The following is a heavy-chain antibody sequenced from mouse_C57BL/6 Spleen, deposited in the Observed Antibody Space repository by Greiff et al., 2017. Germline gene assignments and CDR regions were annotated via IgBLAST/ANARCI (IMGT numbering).Heavy chain of an antibody. D-gene: IGHD2-3*01. J-gene: IGHJ4*01. CDR1: GFTFSSYG. Sequence: EVQGVESGGDLVKPGGSLKLSCAASGFTFSSYGMSWVRQTPDKRLEWVATISSGGSYTYYPDSVKGRFTISRDNAKNTLYLQMSSLKSEDTAMYYCARQDGAMDYWGSRTSGTVPS. CDR3: ARQDGAMDY. CDR2: ISSGGSYT. V-gene: IGHV5-6*01.